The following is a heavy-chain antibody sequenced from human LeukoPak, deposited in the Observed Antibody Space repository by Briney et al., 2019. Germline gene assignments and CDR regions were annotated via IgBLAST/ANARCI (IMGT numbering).Heavy chain of an antibody. V-gene: IGHV3-23*01. CDR1: GFTFSIYA. D-gene: IGHD3-10*01. CDR3: AKEVLYGSGSYYDY. Sequence: GGSLRLSCAASGFTFSIYAMSWVRQAPGKGLEWVSAISGSGGSTYYADSVKGRFTISRDNSKNTLYLQMNSLRAEDTAIYYCAKEVLYGSGSYYDYWGQGTLVTVSS. J-gene: IGHJ4*02. CDR2: ISGSGGST.